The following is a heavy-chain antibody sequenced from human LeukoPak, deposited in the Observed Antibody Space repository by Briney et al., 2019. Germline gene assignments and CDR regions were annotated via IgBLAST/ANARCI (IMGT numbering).Heavy chain of an antibody. J-gene: IGHJ4*02. CDR1: GFTFSSYG. CDR2: IRYDGSNK. CDR3: PKDGLIAVAGLLDY. V-gene: IGHV3-30*02. D-gene: IGHD6-19*01. Sequence: GGSLRLSCAASGFTFSSYGMHWVRQAPGKGLEWVAFIRYDGSNKYYADSVKGRFTISRDNSKNTLYLQMNSLRAEDTAVYYCPKDGLIAVAGLLDYWGQGTLVTVSS.